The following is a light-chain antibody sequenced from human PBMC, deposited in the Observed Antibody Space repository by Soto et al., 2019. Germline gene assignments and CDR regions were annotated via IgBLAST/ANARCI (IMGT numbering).Light chain of an antibody. CDR2: YIS. CDR3: QHYDNWPPVT. V-gene: IGKV3D-15*01. J-gene: IGKJ5*01. CDR1: QSAGNF. Sequence: EIVMTQSPATLSVSPGETASLSFSASQSAGNFLAWYQQKPGQAPRLLIYYISTRATGIPARFSGSGSGTDFTLTISSLQSEDFAIYYCQHYDNWPPVTFGQGTRLEIK.